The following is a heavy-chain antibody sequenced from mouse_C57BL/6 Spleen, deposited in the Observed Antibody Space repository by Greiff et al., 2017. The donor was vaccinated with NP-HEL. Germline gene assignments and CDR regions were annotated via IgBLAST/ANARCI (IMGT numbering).Heavy chain of an antibody. CDR3: ANIYYDYSFPFAY. V-gene: IGHV1-39*01. J-gene: IGHJ3*01. D-gene: IGHD2-4*01. Sequence: VQLKESGPELVKPGASVKISCKASGYSFTDYNMNWVKQSNGKSLEWIGVINPNYGTTSYNQKFKGKATLTVDQSSSTAYMQLNSLTSEDSAVYDCANIYYDYSFPFAYWGQGTLVTVSA. CDR2: INPNYGTT. CDR1: GYSFTDYN.